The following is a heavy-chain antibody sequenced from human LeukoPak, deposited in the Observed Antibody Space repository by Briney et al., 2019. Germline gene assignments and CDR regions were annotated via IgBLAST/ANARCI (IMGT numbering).Heavy chain of an antibody. CDR3: ATEKTLLEPLDS. CDR2: ISGSGGST. CDR1: GFTFSSYA. V-gene: IGHV3-23*01. Sequence: GGSLRLSWAAAGFTFSSYAMSWVRQAPGKGLGWVSAISGSGGSTYYADSGKGRFTISRDHSKNTLSPQMHSLRAEDTAVHYCATEKTLLEPLDSWGQGNLVTVSS. J-gene: IGHJ4*02. D-gene: IGHD1-1*01.